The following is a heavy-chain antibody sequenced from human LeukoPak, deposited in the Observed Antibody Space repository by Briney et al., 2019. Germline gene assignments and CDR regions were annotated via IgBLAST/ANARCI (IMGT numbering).Heavy chain of an antibody. J-gene: IGHJ6*02. CDR3: ARERMVRGAPSYYNGMDV. Sequence: GGSLRLSCAASGFTFSNYWMTWVRQAPGKGLEWVANTKQDGSEKYYVDSVKGRFTISRDNARNSLYLQMNSLRAENTAVYYCARERMVRGAPSYYNGMDVWGQGTTVTVSS. CDR2: TKQDGSEK. CDR1: GFTFSNYW. V-gene: IGHV3-7*01. D-gene: IGHD3-10*01.